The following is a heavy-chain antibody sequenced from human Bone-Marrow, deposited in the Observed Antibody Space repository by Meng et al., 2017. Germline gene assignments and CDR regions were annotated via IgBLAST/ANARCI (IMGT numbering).Heavy chain of an antibody. J-gene: IGHJ4*02. V-gene: IGHV3-11*01. D-gene: IGHD6-13*01. CDR1: GFTFSDYY. CDR3: ARDESYSSSSTPFDY. CDR2: ISSSGSTI. Sequence: GESLKISCAASGFTFSDYYMSWIRQAPGKGLEWVSYISSSGSTIYYADSGKGRFTISRDNAKNSLYLQMNSLRAEDTAVYYCARDESYSSSSTPFDYWGQGTLVTVSS.